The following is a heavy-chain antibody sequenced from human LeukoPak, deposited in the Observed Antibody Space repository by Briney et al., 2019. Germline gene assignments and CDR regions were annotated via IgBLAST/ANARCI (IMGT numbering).Heavy chain of an antibody. V-gene: IGHV3-30*18. CDR2: ISYDGSNK. D-gene: IGHD6-19*01. CDR3: AKDGLYEQWLVIDY. J-gene: IGHJ4*02. Sequence: GGSLRLSCAASGFTFSSYGMHWVRQAPGKGLELVAVISYDGSNKYYADSVKGRFTISRDNSKNTLYLQMNSLRAEDTAVYYCAKDGLYEQWLVIDYWGQGTLVTVSS. CDR1: GFTFSSYG.